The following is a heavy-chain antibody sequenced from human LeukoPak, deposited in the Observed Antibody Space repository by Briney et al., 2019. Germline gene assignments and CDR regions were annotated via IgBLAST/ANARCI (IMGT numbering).Heavy chain of an antibody. CDR3: ARERDYYDNSGFDY. CDR1: GFTFSSYA. CDR2: ISYDGSNK. D-gene: IGHD3-22*01. V-gene: IGHV3-30-3*01. Sequence: GGSLRLSCAASGFTFSSYAMHWVRQAPGKGLEWVAVISYDGSNKYYADSVKGRFTISRDNSKNTLYLHMNSLRAEDTAVYYCARERDYYDNSGFDYWGQGTLVTVSS. J-gene: IGHJ4*02.